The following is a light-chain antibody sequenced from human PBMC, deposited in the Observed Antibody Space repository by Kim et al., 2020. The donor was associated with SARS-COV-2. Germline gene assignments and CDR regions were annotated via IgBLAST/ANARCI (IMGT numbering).Light chain of an antibody. J-gene: IGLJ3*02. Sequence: LCLNVTVTCTGDGLRRSKATSYQQRPEQAPLRVIYGKNNRPSGIPDRFSGSSSGNTASLTITGAQAEDEADYYCISRDSSGNSWVFGGGTKLTVL. V-gene: IGLV3-19*01. CDR3: ISRDSSGNSWV. CDR1: GLRRSK. CDR2: GKN.